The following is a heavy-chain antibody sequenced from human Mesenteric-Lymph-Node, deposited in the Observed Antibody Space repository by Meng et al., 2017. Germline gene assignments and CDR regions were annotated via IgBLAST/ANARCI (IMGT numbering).Heavy chain of an antibody. Sequence: VQLQSGGAGLVEPSETLSLTCVLMGGSFIVYYGYGIRKSPGKGLEWIGEINYTGSTSYNPSLRSRVTISLDTSKKQFSLRLSSVTAADTAVYYCARRGLSGSFSPWGQGTLVTVSS. CDR2: INYTGST. CDR3: ARRGLSGSFSP. D-gene: IGHD3-10*01. CDR1: GGSFIVYY. J-gene: IGHJ5*02. V-gene: IGHV4-34*01.